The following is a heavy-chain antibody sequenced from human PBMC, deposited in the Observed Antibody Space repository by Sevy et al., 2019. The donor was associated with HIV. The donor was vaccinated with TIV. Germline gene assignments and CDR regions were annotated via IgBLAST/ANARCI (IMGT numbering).Heavy chain of an antibody. Sequence: GGSLRLSCAASGFTFSSYAMHWVRQAPGKGLEWVAVISYDGSNKYYADSVKGRFTISRDNSKNTLYLQMNSLRAEDTAVYYCARDQYIVITFGGLGAFDIWGQGTMVTVSS. J-gene: IGHJ3*02. CDR3: ARDQYIVITFGGLGAFDI. CDR2: ISYDGSNK. D-gene: IGHD3-16*01. CDR1: GFTFSSYA. V-gene: IGHV3-30-3*01.